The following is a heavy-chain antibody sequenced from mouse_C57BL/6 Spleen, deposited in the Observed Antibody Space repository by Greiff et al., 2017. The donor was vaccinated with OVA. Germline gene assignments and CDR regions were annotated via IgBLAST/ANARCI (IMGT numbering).Heavy chain of an antibody. CDR2: IYPSDSET. V-gene: IGHV1-61*01. Sequence: QVQLQQPGAELVRPGSSVKLSCKASGSTFTSYWMDWVKQRPGQGLEWIGNIYPSDSETHYNQKFKDKATLTVDKSSSTAYMQLSSLTSEDSAVYYCARDGSSHFDYWGQGTTLTVSS. CDR1: GSTFTSYW. D-gene: IGHD1-1*01. CDR3: ARDGSSHFDY. J-gene: IGHJ2*01.